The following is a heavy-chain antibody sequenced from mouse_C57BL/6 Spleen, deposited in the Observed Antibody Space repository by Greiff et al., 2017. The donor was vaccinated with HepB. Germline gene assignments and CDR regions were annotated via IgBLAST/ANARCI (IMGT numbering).Heavy chain of an antibody. D-gene: IGHD1-1*01. CDR2: INPYNGGT. CDR3: ARGPTVAYFDY. V-gene: IGHV1-19*01. J-gene: IGHJ2*01. CDR1: GYTFTDYY. Sequence: EVKLMESGPVLVKPGASVKMSCKASGYTFTDYYMNWVKQSHGKSLEWIGVINPYNGGTSYNQKFKGKATLTVDKSSSTAYMELNSLTSEDSAVYYCARGPTVAYFDYWGQGTTLTVSS.